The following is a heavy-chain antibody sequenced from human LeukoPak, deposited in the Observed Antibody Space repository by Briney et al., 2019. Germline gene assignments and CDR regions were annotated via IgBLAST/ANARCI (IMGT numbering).Heavy chain of an antibody. D-gene: IGHD3-22*01. Sequence: GGSLRLSCAASGFTFSSCSMNWVRQAPGKGLEGVSSISRSSSYIYYADSVKGRFTISRDNAQNSLYLQMNRLRAEDTAVSYCARSLYASSGLFEYWGQGTLVTVSS. V-gene: IGHV3-21*01. CDR1: GFTFSSCS. J-gene: IGHJ4*02. CDR3: ARSLYASSGLFEY. CDR2: ISRSSSYI.